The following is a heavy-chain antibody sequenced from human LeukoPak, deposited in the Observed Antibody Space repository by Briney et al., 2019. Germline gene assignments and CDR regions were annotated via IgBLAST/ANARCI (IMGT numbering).Heavy chain of an antibody. CDR1: GYIFIDYY. CDR3: ARGLRVRLAMGY. Sequence: ASVKVSCKASGYIFIDYYMHWVRQAPGQGLEWMGWIDPKSGVPKYAQKFQGRVTMTRDTSLNTAYMELQKLESDDTAVYYCARGLRVRLAMGYWGQGTLVTVSS. D-gene: IGHD2-8*01. CDR2: IDPKSGVP. J-gene: IGHJ4*02. V-gene: IGHV1-2*02.